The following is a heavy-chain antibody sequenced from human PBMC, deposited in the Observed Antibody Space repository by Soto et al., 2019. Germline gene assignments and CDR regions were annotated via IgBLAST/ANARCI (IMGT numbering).Heavy chain of an antibody. D-gene: IGHD3-3*01. J-gene: IGHJ4*02. CDR2: IYHSGST. V-gene: IGHV4-30-2*01. Sequence: SETLSLTCAVSGGSISSGCYSWSWIRQPPGKGLEWIGYIYHSGSTYYNPSLKSRVTISVDRSKNQFSLKVSSVTAADTAVYYCARYYDFWSGSYYFDYWGQGTLVTVSS. CDR3: ARYYDFWSGSYYFDY. CDR1: GGSISSGCYS.